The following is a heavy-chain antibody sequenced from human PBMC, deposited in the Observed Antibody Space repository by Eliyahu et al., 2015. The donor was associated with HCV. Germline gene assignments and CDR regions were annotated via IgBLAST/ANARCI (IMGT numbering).Heavy chain of an antibody. J-gene: IGHJ4*02. V-gene: IGHV4-39*01. CDR3: ARHRQDDSSGYYPPLRPGNFDY. CDR2: FYYSGST. Sequence: QLQLQESGPGLVKPSETLSLTCTVSGGSISSSSYYWXWIRQPPGKGLEWIGSFYYSGSTYYNPSLKSRVTISVDTSKNQFSLKLSSVTAADTAVYYCARHRQDDSSGYYPPLRPGNFDYWGQGTLVTVSS. D-gene: IGHD3-22*01. CDR1: GGSISSSSYY.